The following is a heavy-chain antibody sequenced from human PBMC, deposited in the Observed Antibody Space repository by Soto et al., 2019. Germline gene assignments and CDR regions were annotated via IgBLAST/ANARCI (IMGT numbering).Heavy chain of an antibody. CDR2: ISYDGSNK. CDR1: GFTCSSYG. J-gene: IGHJ6*02. V-gene: IGHV3-30*18. Sequence: GSLRLSGAASGFTCSSYGMHWVRQAPGKGLEWVAVISYDGSNKYYADSVKGRFTISRDNSKNTLYLQMNSLRAEDTAVYYCAKDHWDIVVVVAATLPNQYGMDVWGQGTTVTVSS. CDR3: AKDHWDIVVVVAATLPNQYGMDV. D-gene: IGHD2-15*01.